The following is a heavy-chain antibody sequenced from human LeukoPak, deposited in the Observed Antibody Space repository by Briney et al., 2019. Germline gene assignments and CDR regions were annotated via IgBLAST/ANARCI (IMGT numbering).Heavy chain of an antibody. CDR3: AKYYYDSSGHRPFDY. D-gene: IGHD3-22*01. J-gene: IGHJ4*02. CDR2: ISGSGGST. Sequence: GGSLRLSCAASGFTFSSHAMSWVRQAPGKGLEWVSAISGSGGSTYYADSVKGRFTISRDNSKNTLYLQMNSLRAEDTAVYYCAKYYYDSSGHRPFDYWGQGTLVTVSS. CDR1: GFTFSSHA. V-gene: IGHV3-23*01.